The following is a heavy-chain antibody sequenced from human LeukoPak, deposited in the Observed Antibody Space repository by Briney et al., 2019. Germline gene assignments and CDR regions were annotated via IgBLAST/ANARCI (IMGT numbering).Heavy chain of an antibody. CDR1: GFSLSTSGVG. Sequence: SGPTLVNPTQTLTLTCTFSGFSLSTSGVGVGWIRQSPRKALDWLAVIYWNDDNRYSPSLKSRLTITKDTSKNQVVLTMTNMDPVDTATYYCAHYGDYRFMYYFDYWGQGTLVTVSS. J-gene: IGHJ4*02. CDR2: IYWNDDN. D-gene: IGHD4-17*01. V-gene: IGHV2-5*01. CDR3: AHYGDYRFMYYFDY.